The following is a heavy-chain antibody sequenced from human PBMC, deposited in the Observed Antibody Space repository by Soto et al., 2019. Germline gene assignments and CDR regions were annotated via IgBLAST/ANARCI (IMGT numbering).Heavy chain of an antibody. J-gene: IGHJ4*02. V-gene: IGHV1-46*03. CDR3: ARDSHSNSYYFDY. CDR2: INPSGGST. CDR1: GYTFTSYY. Sequence: GASVKVSCKASGYTFTSYYMHWVRQAPGQGREWMGIINPSGGSTSYAQTFQGTDTTTRATSTSTVYMELTSLRSEDTAVHYCARDSHSNSYYFDYWGQGTLVNVSS. D-gene: IGHD4-4*01.